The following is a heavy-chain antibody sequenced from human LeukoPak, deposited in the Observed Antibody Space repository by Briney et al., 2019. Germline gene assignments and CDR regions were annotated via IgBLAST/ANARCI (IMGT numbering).Heavy chain of an antibody. D-gene: IGHD2-2*01. J-gene: IGHJ4*02. V-gene: IGHV1-8*03. CDR2: MNPNSGNT. Sequence: GASVKVSCKASGYTFTSYDINWVRQATGQGLEWMGWMNPNSGNTGYAQKFQGRVTITRNTSISTAYMELSSLRSEDTAVYYCARAQRVVVPAAYYFDYWGQGTPVTVSS. CDR1: GYTFTSYD. CDR3: ARAQRVVVPAAYYFDY.